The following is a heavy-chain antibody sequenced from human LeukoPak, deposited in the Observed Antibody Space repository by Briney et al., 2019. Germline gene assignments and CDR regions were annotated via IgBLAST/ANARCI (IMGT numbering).Heavy chain of an antibody. V-gene: IGHV1-46*01. J-gene: IGHJ5*02. CDR3: VRDLEWGNNDWFDP. Sequence: GASVKVSCKASGYTFTNYYIHWVRQAPGQRLEWMGVISPTGGDTNYAQKFQGRVTMTRDTSTNTVYMELSSLRSEDTAVYYCVRDLEWGNNDWFDPWGRGTLVTVSS. D-gene: IGHD3-3*01. CDR2: ISPTGGDT. CDR1: GYTFTNYY.